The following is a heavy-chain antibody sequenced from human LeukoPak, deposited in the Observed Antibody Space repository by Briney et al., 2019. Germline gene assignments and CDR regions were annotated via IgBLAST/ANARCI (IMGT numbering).Heavy chain of an antibody. D-gene: IGHD2-21*02. CDR1: GYTFTTYG. CDR2: ISANNGNT. V-gene: IGHV1-18*01. Sequence: ASLNVSCKASGYTFTTYGFIWVRQAPGRGLEWMGWISANNGNTNYAQKFQDRVTMTTDASTSTAYMEMRSLRIDDTAVYYCARVVGDCVDPWGQGTRVTVSS. CDR3: ARVVGDCVDP. J-gene: IGHJ5*02.